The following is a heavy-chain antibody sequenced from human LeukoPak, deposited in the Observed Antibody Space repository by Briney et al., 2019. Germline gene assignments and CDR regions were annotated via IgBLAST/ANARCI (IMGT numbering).Heavy chain of an antibody. D-gene: IGHD6-6*01. V-gene: IGHV3-21*01. J-gene: IGHJ4*02. CDR1: GFTFSSYS. CDR3: AKEYSSSSVGFDY. CDR2: ISSSSSYI. Sequence: GGSLRLSCAASGFTFSSYSTNWVRQAPGKGLEWVSSISSSSSYIYYADSVKGRFTISRDNAKNSLYLQMNSQRAEDTDVYYCAKEYSSSSVGFDYWGQGTLVTVSS.